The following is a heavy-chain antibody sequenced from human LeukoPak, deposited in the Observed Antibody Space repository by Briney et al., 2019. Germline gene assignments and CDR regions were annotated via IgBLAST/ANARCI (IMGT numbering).Heavy chain of an antibody. V-gene: IGHV1-2*02. D-gene: IGHD2-21*01. CDR2: INPNSGGT. CDR3: ARVYHNCGGDCYPYFDY. Sequence: ASVKVSCKASGYTFTGYYMHWVRQAPGQGLEWMGWINPNSGGTNYAQKFQGRVTMTRDTSISTAYMELSRLRSDDTAVYYCARVYHNCGGDCYPYFDYWGQGTLVSVSS. J-gene: IGHJ4*02. CDR1: GYTFTGYY.